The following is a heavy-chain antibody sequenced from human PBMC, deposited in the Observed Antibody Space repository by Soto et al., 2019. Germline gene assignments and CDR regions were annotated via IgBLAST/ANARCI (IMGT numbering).Heavy chain of an antibody. CDR2: INPSSGAT. Sequence: QVQLVQSGAEVKRPGASVQVSCKESGYTFTSYYIHWVRQAPGQGLEWMGIINPSSGATTYAQKFQGIVTMTRDTSTSTVYMDLSSLRSDDTAMYFCAKSSSWYDGGSRYFDYLGQGTLVTVSS. J-gene: IGHJ4*02. CDR1: GYTFTSYY. CDR3: AKSSSWYDGGSRYFDY. D-gene: IGHD6-13*01. V-gene: IGHV1-46*01.